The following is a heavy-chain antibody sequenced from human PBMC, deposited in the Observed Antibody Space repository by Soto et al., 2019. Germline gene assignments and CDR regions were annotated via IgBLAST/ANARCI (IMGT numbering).Heavy chain of an antibody. D-gene: IGHD3-10*01. CDR2: IYTSGST. CDR1: GGSISSYY. Sequence: SETLSLTCTVSGGSISSYYWSWIRQPAGKGLEWIGRIYTSGSTNYNPSLKSRVTMSVDTSKNQFSLKLSSVTAADTAVYHCARIYGSGDFHGGYYGMDVWGQGTTVTVSS. CDR3: ARIYGSGDFHGGYYGMDV. J-gene: IGHJ6*02. V-gene: IGHV4-4*07.